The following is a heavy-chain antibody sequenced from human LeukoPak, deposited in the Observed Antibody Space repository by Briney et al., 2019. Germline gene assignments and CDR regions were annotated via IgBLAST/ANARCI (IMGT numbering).Heavy chain of an antibody. Sequence: SETLSLTCAVYGGSFSGYYWSWIRQPPGKGLEWIREINHSGSTNYNPSLKSRVTISVDTSKNQFSLKLSSVTAADTAVYYCARGPKYSSSWYRRNWFDPWGQGTLVTVSS. CDR2: INHSGST. D-gene: IGHD6-13*01. CDR1: GGSFSGYY. V-gene: IGHV4-34*01. CDR3: ARGPKYSSSWYRRNWFDP. J-gene: IGHJ5*02.